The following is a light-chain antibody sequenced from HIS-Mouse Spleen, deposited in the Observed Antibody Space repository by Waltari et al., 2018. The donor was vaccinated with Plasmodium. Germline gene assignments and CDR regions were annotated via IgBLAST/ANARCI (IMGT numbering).Light chain of an antibody. V-gene: IGKV1-5*03. CDR1: QSTSSR. Sequence: DIQMTQSPSTLSASVGDRVSNTCRASQSTSSRLDWYQQKPGKAPKLLIYKASSLESGVPSRFSGSGSGTEFTLTISSLQPDDFATYYCQQYNSYSWTFGQGTKVEIK. J-gene: IGKJ1*01. CDR3: QQYNSYSWT. CDR2: KAS.